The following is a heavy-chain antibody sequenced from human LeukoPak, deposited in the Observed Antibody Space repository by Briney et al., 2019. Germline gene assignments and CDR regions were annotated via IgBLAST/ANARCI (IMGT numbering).Heavy chain of an antibody. J-gene: IGHJ4*01. V-gene: IGHV4-39*01. CDR1: GGSISSSSNY. CDR2: IYYSGST. Sequence: SETLSLTCTVSGGSISSSSNYWGWIRQPPGKGLEWIGNIYYSGSTYYNPSLKSRITISVDTSKNQFSLKLTSVTAADTAVYYWARRGGTSYDYCGQGTLVTVSS. D-gene: IGHD2-15*01. CDR3: ARRGGTSYDY.